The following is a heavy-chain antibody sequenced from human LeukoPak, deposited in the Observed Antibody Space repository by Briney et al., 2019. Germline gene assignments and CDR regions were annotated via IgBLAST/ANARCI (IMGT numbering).Heavy chain of an antibody. CDR3: ARDLRAAAGSFDY. J-gene: IGHJ4*02. CDR2: IFYSGST. CDR1: GGSISSKNYY. Sequence: SETLSLTCTVSGGSISSKNYYWGWIRQPPGKGLEWIGSIFYSGSTSYNPSLKSRVTISVDTSNNQFSLKLSSVTAADTAVYYCARDLRAAAGSFDYWGQGTLVTVSS. D-gene: IGHD6-13*01. V-gene: IGHV4-39*07.